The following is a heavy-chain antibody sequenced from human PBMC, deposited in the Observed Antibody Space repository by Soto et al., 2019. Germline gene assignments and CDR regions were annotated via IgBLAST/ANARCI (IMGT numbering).Heavy chain of an antibody. D-gene: IGHD3-9*01. CDR1: GFTFSSYA. Sequence: VGSLRLSCAASGFTFSSYAMSWVRQAPGKGLEWVSAISGSGGSTYYADSVKGWFTISRDNSKNTLYLQMNSLRAEDTAVYYCAFDILTGYPYMDVWGKGTTVTVSS. J-gene: IGHJ6*03. CDR3: AFDILTGYPYMDV. CDR2: ISGSGGST. V-gene: IGHV3-23*01.